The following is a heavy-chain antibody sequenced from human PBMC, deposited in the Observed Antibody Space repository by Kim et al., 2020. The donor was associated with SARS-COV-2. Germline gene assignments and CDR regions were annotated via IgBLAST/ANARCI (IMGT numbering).Heavy chain of an antibody. CDR1: GDSVSSINSA. CDR2: TFYRSRWYS. D-gene: IGHD1-26*01. CDR3: ARVVEGTPDC. J-gene: IGHJ4*02. Sequence: SQTLSLTCAISGDSVSSINSAWIWVRQSPSRGLEWLGRTFYRSRWYSDYAPSVKSRTTVDPDTSKNQFSLHQNSVTPGDTAVYYCARVVEGTPDCWGQGTLVTVSA. V-gene: IGHV6-1*01.